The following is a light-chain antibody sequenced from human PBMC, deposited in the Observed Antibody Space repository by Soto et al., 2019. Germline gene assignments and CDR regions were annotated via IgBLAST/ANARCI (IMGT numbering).Light chain of an antibody. CDR2: CNS. J-gene: IGLJ1*01. V-gene: IGLV1-40*01. Sequence: QSALTQPPSVSGAPGQRVTISCTGSSSNIGAGYDVHWYQQLPGTAPKLLIYCNSNRPSGVPDRFSGSKSGTSASLAITWLQAEDEADYYCQSYYSSLSGYVFGTGTKLTVL. CDR1: SSNIGAGYD. CDR3: QSYYSSLSGYV.